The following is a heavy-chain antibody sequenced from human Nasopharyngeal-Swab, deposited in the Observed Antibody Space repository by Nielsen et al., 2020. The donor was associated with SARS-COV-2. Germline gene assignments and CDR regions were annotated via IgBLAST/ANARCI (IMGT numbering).Heavy chain of an antibody. CDR2: INHSGST. V-gene: IGHV4-34*01. Sequence: ESLKISCAVYGGSFSGYYWSWIRQPPGKGLEWIGEINHSGSTNYNPSLKSRVTISVDTSKNQFSLKLSSVTAADTAVYYCARVKGIAAANYYYGMDVWGQGTTVTSP. CDR3: ARVKGIAAANYYYGMDV. CDR1: GGSFSGYY. D-gene: IGHD6-13*01. J-gene: IGHJ6*02.